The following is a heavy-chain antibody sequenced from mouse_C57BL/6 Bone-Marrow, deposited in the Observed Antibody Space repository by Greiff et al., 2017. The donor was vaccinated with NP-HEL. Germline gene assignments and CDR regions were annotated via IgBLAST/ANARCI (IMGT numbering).Heavy chain of an antibody. CDR1: GYTFTSYW. CDR3: ARSRSFRIYYYGKGAMDY. CDR2: INPSSGYT. Sequence: VQLQQSGAELAKPGASVKLSCKASGYTFTSYWMHWVKQRPGQGLEWIGYINPSSGYTKYNQKFKDKATLTADKSSSTAYMQLSSQTYEDSAVYYCARSRSFRIYYYGKGAMDYWGQGTSVTVSS. J-gene: IGHJ4*01. V-gene: IGHV1-7*01. D-gene: IGHD1-1*01.